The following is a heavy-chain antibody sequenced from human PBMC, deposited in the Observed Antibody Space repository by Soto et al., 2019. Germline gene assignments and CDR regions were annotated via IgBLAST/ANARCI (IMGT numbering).Heavy chain of an antibody. V-gene: IGHV3-30*03. CDR2: ISYDGSNK. CDR1: GFPFTTYG. Sequence: QVQLVESGGGVVQPGRSLRLSCAASGFPFTTYGMHWVREGPGKGLEWVAVISYDGSNKFYADSVKGRFTISRDNSKNTLYLQMKSLRPEDTALYYCVGGQYYFDYRGQGTLVIVSS. D-gene: IGHD3-10*01. CDR3: VGGQYYFDY. J-gene: IGHJ4*02.